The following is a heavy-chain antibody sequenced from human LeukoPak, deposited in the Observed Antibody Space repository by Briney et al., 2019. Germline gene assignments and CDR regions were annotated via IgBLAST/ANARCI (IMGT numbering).Heavy chain of an antibody. CDR2: FDPEDGET. CDR3: ATVSYYGSGSSSGNY. Sequence: GASVKVSCKVSGYTLTELSMHWVRQAPGKGLEWMGGFDPEDGETIYAQKFQGRVTMTEDTSTDTAYMELSSLRSEDTAVYYCATVSYYGSGSSSGNYWGQGTLVTVSS. CDR1: GYTLTELS. D-gene: IGHD3-10*01. V-gene: IGHV1-24*01. J-gene: IGHJ4*02.